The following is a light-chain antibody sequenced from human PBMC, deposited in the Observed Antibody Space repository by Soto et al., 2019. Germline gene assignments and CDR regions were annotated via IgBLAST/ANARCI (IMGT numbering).Light chain of an antibody. CDR1: SSDVGGYNY. V-gene: IGLV2-14*01. CDR3: CSYTDSRTHI. Sequence: QSVLTQPASVSGSPGQSITISWTGTSSDVGGYNYVSWYQQHPGKAPKLIIFEVSYRPSGISNRFSASKSGDTASLTISGLQADDEADYYCCSYTDSRTHIFGSGTKVTVL. J-gene: IGLJ1*01. CDR2: EVS.